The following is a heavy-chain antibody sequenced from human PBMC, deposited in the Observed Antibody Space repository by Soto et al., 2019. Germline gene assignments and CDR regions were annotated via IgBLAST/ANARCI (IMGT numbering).Heavy chain of an antibody. CDR1: GFSFSTYA. Sequence: EAQLLESGGGWVQPGGSLRLSCAASGFSFSTYAMRWVRQAPGKGLEWVSGISGSGGSTYYAESVKGRLTISRDNSKNTRYLHMDSLRAEDTAVYYCAKSVGAYPRNFDYWGQGTLVTVST. J-gene: IGHJ4*02. CDR3: AKSVGAYPRNFDY. CDR2: ISGSGGST. V-gene: IGHV3-23*01. D-gene: IGHD3-16*01.